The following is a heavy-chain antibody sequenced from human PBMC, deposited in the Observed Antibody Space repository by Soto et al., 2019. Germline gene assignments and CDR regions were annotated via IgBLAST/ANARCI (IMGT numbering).Heavy chain of an antibody. Sequence: QVQLVQSGAEVKKPWASVKVSCKASGYTFTSYGISWVRQASGQGREWMGWISAYNGNTNYAQKLQGRVTMTTDTSSSTASMELRSMRSDDTAVYYCARAPPGGIDVWGQGTPVNVSS. CDR2: ISAYNGNT. J-gene: IGHJ6*02. CDR3: ARAPPGGIDV. CDR1: GYTFTSYG. V-gene: IGHV1-18*04.